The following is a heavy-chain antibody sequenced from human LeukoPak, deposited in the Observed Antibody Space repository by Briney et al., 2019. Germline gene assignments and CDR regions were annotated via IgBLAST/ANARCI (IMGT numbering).Heavy chain of an antibody. J-gene: IGHJ6*03. CDR2: ISYDGSNK. D-gene: IGHD2-2*01. Sequence: GRSLRLSCAASGFTFSSYAMHWVRQAPGKGLEWVAVISYDGSNKYYADSVKGRFTISRDHAKKTVYLQMNDVRDEDTAVYFCAKLVTAPILFHYYMDVWGKGTTVVVSS. V-gene: IGHV3-30-3*01. CDR1: GFTFSSYA. CDR3: AKLVTAPILFHYYMDV.